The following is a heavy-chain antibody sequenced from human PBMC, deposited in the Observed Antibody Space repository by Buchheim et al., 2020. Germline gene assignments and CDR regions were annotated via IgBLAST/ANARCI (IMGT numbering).Heavy chain of an antibody. CDR2: ITASGSST. D-gene: IGHD3-10*01. Sequence: EVLLLESGGDLVQPGGSLRLSCAVSGVTFSTHGMSWVRQAPGKGLEWLSGITASGSSTYYADSVKGRFTISSDNSMNTLYPQMRSLRVEDTAVYYCAAFSSSGLWGQGTL. V-gene: IGHV3-23*01. CDR3: AAFSSSGL. CDR1: GVTFSTHG. J-gene: IGHJ4*02.